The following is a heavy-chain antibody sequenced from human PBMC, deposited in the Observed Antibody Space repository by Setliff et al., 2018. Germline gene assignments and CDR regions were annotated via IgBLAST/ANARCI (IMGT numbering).Heavy chain of an antibody. CDR2: VFYGGST. D-gene: IGHD1-26*01. J-gene: IGHJ4*02. CDR1: GASVSSHY. Sequence: PSETLSLTCNVSGASVSSHYWDWIRQPPGKGLEWIGYVFYGGSTKFNPPLKSRASISVDTTKNQFSLRLISVTAADTAINYCARHLGPWDPVDYWGPGTLVTVSS. CDR3: ARHLGPWDPVDY. V-gene: IGHV4-59*08.